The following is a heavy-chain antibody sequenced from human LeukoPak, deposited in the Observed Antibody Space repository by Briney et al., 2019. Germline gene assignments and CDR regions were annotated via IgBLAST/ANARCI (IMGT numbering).Heavy chain of an antibody. CDR2: IYPPDSDT. Sequence: GESLKISCKGSGSSFTSYWIGWVRQMPGKGLEWMGIIYPPDSDTRYSPSFQGQVTISADKSISTAYLQWSSLKASDSAMYYCARHEITGSTRERLDAFDIWGQGTMVTVSS. J-gene: IGHJ3*02. CDR3: ARHEITGSTRERLDAFDI. D-gene: IGHD1-7*01. CDR1: GSSFTSYW. V-gene: IGHV5-51*01.